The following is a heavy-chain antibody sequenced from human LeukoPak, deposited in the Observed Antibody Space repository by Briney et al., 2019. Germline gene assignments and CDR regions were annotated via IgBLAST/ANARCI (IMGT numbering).Heavy chain of an antibody. CDR1: GGSISSYY. J-gene: IGHJ4*02. V-gene: IGHV4-34*01. CDR2: INHSGST. Sequence: SETLSLTCTVSGGSISSYYWSWIRQPPGKGLEWIGEINHSGSTNYNPSLKSRVTISVDTSKNQFSLKLSSVTAADTAVYYCARRQLWGKARFDYWGQGTLVTVSS. D-gene: IGHD5-18*01. CDR3: ARRQLWGKARFDY.